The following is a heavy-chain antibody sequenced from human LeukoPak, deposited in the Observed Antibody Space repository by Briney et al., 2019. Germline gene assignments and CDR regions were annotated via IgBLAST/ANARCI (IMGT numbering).Heavy chain of an antibody. Sequence: GGSLRLSCAASGFTFSSYAMSWVRQAPGKGLEWVSVIYSGGSTYYADSVKGRFTISRDNSKNTLYLQMNSLRAEDTAVYYCARGRGKYFDYWGQGTLVTVSS. CDR2: IYSGGST. CDR1: GFTFSSYA. J-gene: IGHJ4*02. V-gene: IGHV3-66*01. CDR3: ARGRGKYFDY. D-gene: IGHD1-14*01.